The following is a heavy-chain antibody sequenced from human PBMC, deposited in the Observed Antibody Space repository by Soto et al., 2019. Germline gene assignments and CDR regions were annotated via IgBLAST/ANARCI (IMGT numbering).Heavy chain of an antibody. D-gene: IGHD3-10*01. CDR1: GFTFSDYA. CDR3: AKDLKMVRGVIITGYYYYGMDV. CDR2: VSHT. Sequence: PGGSLRLSCAASGFTFSDYAMHWVRQAPGKGLEWVAVVSHTHYADSVKGRFTISRDSSKNTVSLQMNSLRAEDTAVYYCAKDLKMVRGVIITGYYYYGMDVWGQGTTVTVSS. V-gene: IGHV3-30*18. J-gene: IGHJ6*02.